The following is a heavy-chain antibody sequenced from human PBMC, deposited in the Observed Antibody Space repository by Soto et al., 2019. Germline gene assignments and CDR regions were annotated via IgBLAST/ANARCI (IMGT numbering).Heavy chain of an antibody. CDR1: GFTFSSYA. CDR2: ISYDGSNK. CDR3: ASTSPYDILTGYKKCASDY. V-gene: IGHV3-30-3*01. Sequence: QVQLVESGGGVVQPGRSLRLSCAASGFTFSSYAMHWVRQAPGKGLEWVAVISYDGSNKYYADSVKGRFTISRDNSKNTLYVQMSSLRAEDIAVYYWASTSPYDILTGYKKCASDYWGQGTLVTVSS. J-gene: IGHJ4*02. D-gene: IGHD3-9*01.